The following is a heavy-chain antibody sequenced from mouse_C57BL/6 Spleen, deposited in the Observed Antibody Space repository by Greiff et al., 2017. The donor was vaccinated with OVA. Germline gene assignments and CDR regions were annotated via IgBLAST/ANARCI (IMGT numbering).Heavy chain of an antibody. V-gene: IGHV1-64*01. D-gene: IGHD2-4*01. Sequence: VQLQQPGAELVKPGASVKLSCKASGYTFTSYWMHWVKPRPGQGLEWIGMIHPNSGSTNYNEKFKSKATLTVDKSSSTAYMQLSSLTSEDSAVYYCARKDYDGVYYAMDYWGQGTSVTVSS. CDR1: GYTFTSYW. J-gene: IGHJ4*01. CDR2: IHPNSGST. CDR3: ARKDYDGVYYAMDY.